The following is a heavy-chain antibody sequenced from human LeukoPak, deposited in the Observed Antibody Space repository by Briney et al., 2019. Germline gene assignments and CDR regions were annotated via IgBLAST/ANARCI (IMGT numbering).Heavy chain of an antibody. D-gene: IGHD6-6*01. CDR1: GFSFSNYW. V-gene: IGHV3-74*01. J-gene: IGHJ4*02. Sequence: QPGGSLRLSCAASGFSFSNYWMHWVRQGPGKGLLWVSRISPDGSGTTYADSVKGRFVISRDNAQNTVYLQMSSLRPEDTAVYYCAREYSSSSGRALDHWGQGTLVTASS. CDR3: AREYSSSSGRALDH. CDR2: ISPDGSGT.